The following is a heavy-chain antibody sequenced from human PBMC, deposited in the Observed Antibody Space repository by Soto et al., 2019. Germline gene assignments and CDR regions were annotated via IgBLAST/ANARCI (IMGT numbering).Heavy chain of an antibody. Sequence: QVQLVQSGAEVKKPGASVKSPCKASGSTFTSYAMHGSPQAPGQSREWRGWFNAGNGNTKYSQTFQGRVTITRDTSASTAYMELSSMRSDETVVYYCASAPGGPDGPGDYWGQGTLVTASS. J-gene: IGHJ4*02. D-gene: IGHD2-15*01. CDR2: FNAGNGNT. V-gene: IGHV1-3*01. CDR1: GSTFTSYA. CDR3: ASAPGGPDGPGDY.